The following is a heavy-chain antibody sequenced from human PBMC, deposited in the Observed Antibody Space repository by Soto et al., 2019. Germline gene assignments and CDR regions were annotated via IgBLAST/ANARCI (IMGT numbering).Heavy chain of an antibody. Sequence: RASLKVSCKASGGTFSSYAISWVRQAPGQGLEWMGGIIPIFGTANYAQKFQGRVTITADESTSTAYMELSSLRSEDTAVYYCARVLSGYQNWFDPWGQGTLVTVSS. J-gene: IGHJ5*02. D-gene: IGHD5-12*01. CDR1: GGTFSSYA. CDR3: ARVLSGYQNWFDP. CDR2: IIPIFGTA. V-gene: IGHV1-69*13.